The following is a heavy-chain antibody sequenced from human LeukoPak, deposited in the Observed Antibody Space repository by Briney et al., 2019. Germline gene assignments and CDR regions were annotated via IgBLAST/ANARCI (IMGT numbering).Heavy chain of an antibody. V-gene: IGHV4-4*07. J-gene: IGHJ6*03. CDR2: IYTSGST. Sequence: SETLSLTCTVSSGSITNYYWSWIRQPAGKGLEWIGRIYTSGSTNYNPSLKSRVTMSVDTSKNQFSLKLSSVTAADTAVYYCARDGPDYYDTHYYYMDVWGKGTTVTISS. CDR1: SGSITNYY. D-gene: IGHD3-22*01. CDR3: ARDGPDYYDTHYYYMDV.